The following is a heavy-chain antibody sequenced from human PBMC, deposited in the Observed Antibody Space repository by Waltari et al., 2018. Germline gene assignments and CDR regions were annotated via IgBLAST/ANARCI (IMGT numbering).Heavy chain of an antibody. CDR2: INPNNGNT. D-gene: IGHD3-10*01. CDR3: ARGFGVLPGY. J-gene: IGHJ4*02. V-gene: IGHV1-2*02. CDR1: GYTFTHYY. Sequence: QVPLVPSGAEVKRPGASVVVSCKTSGYTFTHYYIHWVRQAPGRGLESMGWINPNNGNTKLIERFQGRVTLTGDTSTSTVYMQLSSLTSDDTAIYFCARGFGVLPGYWGQGTLVTVSS.